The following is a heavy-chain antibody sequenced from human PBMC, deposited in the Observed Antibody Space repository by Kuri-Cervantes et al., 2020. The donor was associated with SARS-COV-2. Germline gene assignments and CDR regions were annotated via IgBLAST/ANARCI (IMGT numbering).Heavy chain of an antibody. CDR2: ISSSSSYI. J-gene: IGHJ3*02. V-gene: IGHV3-21*01. D-gene: IGHD5-24*01. CDR3: ARKMATSYDAFDI. CDR1: GFTFDDYG. Sequence: GESLKISCAASGFTFDDYGMSWVRQAPGKGLEWVSSISSSSSYIYYADSVKGRFTISRDNAKNSLYLQMNSLRAEDTAVYYCARKMATSYDAFDIWGQGTMVTVSS.